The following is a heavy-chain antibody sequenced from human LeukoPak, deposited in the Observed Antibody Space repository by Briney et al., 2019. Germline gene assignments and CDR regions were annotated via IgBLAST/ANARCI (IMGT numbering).Heavy chain of an antibody. J-gene: IGHJ4*02. CDR1: GFTFSSYA. CDR3: ARHTVSRAGGDFDY. D-gene: IGHD2-8*01. Sequence: GSLRLSCAASGFTFSSYAMSWIRQPPGKGLEWIAYIHYNGNTNSNPPLKSRVTISIDTSKNHFSLKLTSVTAADTAVYYCARHTVSRAGGDFDYWGQGTLVTVSS. CDR2: IHYNGNT. V-gene: IGHV4-59*08.